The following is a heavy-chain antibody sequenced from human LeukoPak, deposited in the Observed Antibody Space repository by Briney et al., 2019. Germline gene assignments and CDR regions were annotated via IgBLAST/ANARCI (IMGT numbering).Heavy chain of an antibody. D-gene: IGHD3-10*01. Sequence: GGPLRLSCAASGFTFSSYGMHWVRQAPGKGLEWVAVISYDGSNKYYADSVKGRFTISRDNSKNTLYLQMNSLRAEDTAVYYCAKDKVVRGVKGYFDYWGQGTLVTVSS. CDR2: ISYDGSNK. CDR3: AKDKVVRGVKGYFDY. V-gene: IGHV3-30*18. CDR1: GFTFSSYG. J-gene: IGHJ4*02.